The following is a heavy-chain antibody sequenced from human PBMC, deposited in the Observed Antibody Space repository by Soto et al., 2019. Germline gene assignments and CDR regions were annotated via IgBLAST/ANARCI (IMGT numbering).Heavy chain of an antibody. CDR1: GFTFSSYA. J-gene: IGHJ6*02. CDR2: ISGSGGST. V-gene: IGHV3-23*01. CDR3: AKTLKEAYSSSSADYYYYYGMDV. D-gene: IGHD6-6*01. Sequence: LRLSCAASGFTFSSYAMSWVRQAPGKGLEWVSAISGSGGSTYYADSVKGRFTISRDNSKNTLYLQMNSLRAEDTAVYYCAKTLKEAYSSSSADYYYYYGMDVWGQGTTVTVSS.